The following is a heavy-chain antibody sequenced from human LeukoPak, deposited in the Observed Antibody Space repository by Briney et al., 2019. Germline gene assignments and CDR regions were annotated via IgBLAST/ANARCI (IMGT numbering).Heavy chain of an antibody. Sequence: TSETLSLTCTVSGGSISSSSYYWGWIRQPPGKGLEWIGSIYYSGSTYYNPSLKSRVTITVDTSKNQFSLKLSSVTAADTAVYYCARVIFGKFDYWGQGTLVTVSS. CDR3: ARVIFGKFDY. CDR1: GGSISSSSYY. J-gene: IGHJ4*02. CDR2: IYYSGST. V-gene: IGHV4-39*01. D-gene: IGHD3-16*02.